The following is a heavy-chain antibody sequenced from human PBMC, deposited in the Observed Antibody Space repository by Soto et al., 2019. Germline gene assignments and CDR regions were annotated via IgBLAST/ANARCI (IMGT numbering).Heavy chain of an antibody. CDR2: ISSSGSII. Sequence: GVLRLSFAASGFTFRDYYMSWIRQAPGKGLEWVSYISSSGSIIYYADSVKGRFTISRDNAKNSLYLQLNSLRAEDTAVYYCARDLGYYASDGYFDYWGQGTVVTVSS. CDR1: GFTFRDYY. D-gene: IGHD3-22*01. J-gene: IGHJ4*02. V-gene: IGHV3-11*01. CDR3: ARDLGYYASDGYFDY.